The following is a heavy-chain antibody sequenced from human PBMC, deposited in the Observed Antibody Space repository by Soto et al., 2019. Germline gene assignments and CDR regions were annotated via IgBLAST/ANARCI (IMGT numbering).Heavy chain of an antibody. CDR2: INAGSGNT. D-gene: IGHD1-26*01. CDR3: ARGIVPYYFDY. V-gene: IGHV1-3*01. J-gene: IGHJ4*02. CDR1: GYTFTGFS. Sequence: ASVKVSCKASGYTFTGFSLHWVRQAPGQRLEWMGWINAGSGNTKYSQKFQGRVTITRDTSASTAYMELSSLRSEDTAVYYCARGIVPYYFDYWGQGTLVTVSS.